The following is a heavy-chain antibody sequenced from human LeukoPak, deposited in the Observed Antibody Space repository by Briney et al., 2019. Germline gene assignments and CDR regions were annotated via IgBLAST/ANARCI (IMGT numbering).Heavy chain of an antibody. CDR2: ISGSGGST. Sequence: GGSLRLSCAASGFTFSSYAMSWVRQAPGKGLEWVSAISGSGGSTYYADSVKGRFTISRDNSKNTLYLQMNSLRAEDTAVYYCAKVRQLYYYGSGSYLDHWGQGTLVTVSS. CDR1: GFTFSSYA. V-gene: IGHV3-23*01. D-gene: IGHD3-10*01. J-gene: IGHJ4*02. CDR3: AKVRQLYYYGSGSYLDH.